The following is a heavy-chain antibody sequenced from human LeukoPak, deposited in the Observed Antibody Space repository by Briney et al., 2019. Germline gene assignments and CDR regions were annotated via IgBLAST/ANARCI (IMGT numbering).Heavy chain of an antibody. V-gene: IGHV3-66*01. CDR1: GFTVSSNY. Sequence: GGSLRLSCAASGFTVSSNYMSWVRQAPGKGLEWVSVIYSGGSTYYADSVKGRFTISRDNSKNTLYLQMNSLRAEDTAVYYCAKTKGSGGAAMDHCDYWGQGTLVTVSS. D-gene: IGHD2-21*01. CDR2: IYSGGST. J-gene: IGHJ4*02. CDR3: AKTKGSGGAAMDHCDY.